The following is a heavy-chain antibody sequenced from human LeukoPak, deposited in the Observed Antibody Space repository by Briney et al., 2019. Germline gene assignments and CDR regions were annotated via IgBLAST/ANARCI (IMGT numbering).Heavy chain of an antibody. CDR3: ARGTVVSNDY. J-gene: IGHJ4*02. CDR1: GFTFSSYA. D-gene: IGHD3-22*01. Sequence: GGSLRLSCAASGFTFSSYAMSWVRQAPGKGLEWVSSISSSSSYIYYADSVKGRFTVSRDNAKNSLYLQMNSLRAEDTAVYYCARGTVVSNDYWGQGTLVTVSS. CDR2: ISSSSSYI. V-gene: IGHV3-21*01.